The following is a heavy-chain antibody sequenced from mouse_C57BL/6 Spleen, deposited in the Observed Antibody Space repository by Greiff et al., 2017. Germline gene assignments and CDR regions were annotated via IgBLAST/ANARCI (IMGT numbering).Heavy chain of an antibody. V-gene: IGHV1-53*01. CDR1: GYTFTSYW. CDR3: ARDPTGTDWYFDV. J-gene: IGHJ1*03. CDR2: INPSNGGT. D-gene: IGHD4-1*02. Sequence: VQLQQPGTELVKPGASVKLSCKASGYTFTSYWMHWVKQRPGQGLEWIGNINPSNGGTNYNEKFKSKATLTVDKSSSTAYMQLSSLTSEDSAVYYCARDPTGTDWYFDVWGTGTTVTVSS.